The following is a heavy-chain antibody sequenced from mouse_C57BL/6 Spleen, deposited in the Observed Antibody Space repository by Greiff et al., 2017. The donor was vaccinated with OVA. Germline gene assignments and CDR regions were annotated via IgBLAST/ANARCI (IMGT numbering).Heavy chain of an antibody. CDR1: GYTFTSYW. CDR3: ARGVYSNYLPDYYAMDY. V-gene: IGHV1-64*01. D-gene: IGHD2-5*01. Sequence: QVQLQQPGAELVKPGASVKLSCKASGYTFTSYWMHWVKQRPGQGLEWIGMIHPNSGSTNYNEKFKSKATLTVDKSSSTAYMQLSSLTSEDSAVYYCARGVYSNYLPDYYAMDYWGQGTSVTVSS. CDR2: IHPNSGST. J-gene: IGHJ4*01.